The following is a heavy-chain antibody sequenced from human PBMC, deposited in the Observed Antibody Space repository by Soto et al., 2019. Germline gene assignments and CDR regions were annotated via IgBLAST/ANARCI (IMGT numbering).Heavy chain of an antibody. J-gene: IGHJ5*01. CDR2: IYSSGST. CDR1: GGSIINYD. V-gene: IGHV4-4*07. D-gene: IGHD6-13*01. Sequence: KPSETLSLTCTVSGGSIINYDWTLIRQPAGKGLEWVGRIYSSGSTSYNPSLKSRLTMSVDTSKNQFSLKLTSVTAADTALYYCARQTTYSSSWFDYWGHGTLVTVSS. CDR3: ARQTTYSSSWFDY.